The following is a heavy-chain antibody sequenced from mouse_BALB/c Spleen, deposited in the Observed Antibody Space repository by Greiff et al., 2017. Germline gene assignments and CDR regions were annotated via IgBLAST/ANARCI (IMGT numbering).Heavy chain of an antibody. CDR3: ARGGYYAMDY. V-gene: IGHV1-87*01. J-gene: IGHJ4*01. CDR1: GYTFTSYW. Sequence: QVQLKQSGAELARPGASVKLSCKASGYTFTSYWMQWVKQRPGQGLEWIGAIYPGDGDTRYTQKFKGKATLTADKSSSTAYMQLSSLASEDSAVYYCARGGYYAMDYWGQGTSVTVSS. D-gene: IGHD1-1*02. CDR2: IYPGDGDT.